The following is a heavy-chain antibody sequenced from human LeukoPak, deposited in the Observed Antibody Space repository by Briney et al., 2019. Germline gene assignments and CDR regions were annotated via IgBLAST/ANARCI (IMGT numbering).Heavy chain of an antibody. D-gene: IGHD4-17*01. V-gene: IGHV3-21*03. CDR3: ARDKYGDQYYFDY. Sequence: AGSLRLSCAASGFTFSSYSMNWVRQAPGKGLEWVSFISSSSSYIYYADSVKGRFTISRDNARNSLYLQMNSLRAEDTAVYYCARDKYGDQYYFDYWGQGTLVTVSS. CDR1: GFTFSSYS. CDR2: ISSSSSYI. J-gene: IGHJ4*02.